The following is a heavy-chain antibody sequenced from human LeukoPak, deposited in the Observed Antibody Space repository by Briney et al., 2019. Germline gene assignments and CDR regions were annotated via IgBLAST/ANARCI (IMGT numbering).Heavy chain of an antibody. V-gene: IGHV3-21*01. J-gene: IGHJ4*02. Sequence: GGSLRLSCAASGFAFGSYSMNWVRQAPGKGLEWVSSISSSSGYIYYADSVKGRFTISRDNAKNSLFLQMDSLRAEDTAVYFCARVRVYYDSSGYYSDYWGQGTLVTVSS. D-gene: IGHD3-22*01. CDR1: GFAFGSYS. CDR3: ARVRVYYDSSGYYSDY. CDR2: ISSSSGYI.